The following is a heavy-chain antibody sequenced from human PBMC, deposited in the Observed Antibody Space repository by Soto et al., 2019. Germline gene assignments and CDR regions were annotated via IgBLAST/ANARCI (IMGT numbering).Heavy chain of an antibody. CDR1: VFTFDDYA. J-gene: IGHJ5*02. CDR3: AKASAGTRVLGEFDP. Sequence: GWSLRLSCASSVFTFDDYAMHWVRQAPGKGLEWVSGISWNSGSIGYADSVKGRFTISRDNAKNSLYLQMNSLRAEDTALYYCAKASAGTRVLGEFDPWGQGTLVTVSS. CDR2: ISWNSGSI. D-gene: IGHD6-13*01. V-gene: IGHV3-9*01.